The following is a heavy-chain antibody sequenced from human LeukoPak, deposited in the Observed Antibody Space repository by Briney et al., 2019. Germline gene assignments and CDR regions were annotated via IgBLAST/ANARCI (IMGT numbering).Heavy chain of an antibody. CDR3: VKGRISEDGLDF. D-gene: IGHD6-13*01. CDR1: GFTFSRSA. CDR2: ISSSGNT. V-gene: IGHV3-23*01. Sequence: GGSLRLSCAASGFTFSRSAMTWVRQTPGKGLDRVSSISSSGNTYYADSVKGRFTISRDNSKNMLYPQMNSLRAEDTAVYYCVKGRISEDGLDFWGQGTLVTVSS. J-gene: IGHJ4*02.